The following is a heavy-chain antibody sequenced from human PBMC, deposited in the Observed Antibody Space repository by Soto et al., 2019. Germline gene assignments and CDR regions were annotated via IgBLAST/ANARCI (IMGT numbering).Heavy chain of an antibody. CDR3: AARTTVRGYCSGGSCYGAFDI. V-gene: IGHV3-13*01. CDR2: IGTAGDT. J-gene: IGHJ3*02. Sequence: GGSLRLSCAASGFTFSSYDMHWVRQATGKGLEWVSAIGTAGDTYYPGSVKGRFTISRENAKNSLYLQMNSLRAGDTAVYYCAARTTVRGYCSGGSCYGAFDIWGQGTMVTASS. D-gene: IGHD2-15*01. CDR1: GFTFSSYD.